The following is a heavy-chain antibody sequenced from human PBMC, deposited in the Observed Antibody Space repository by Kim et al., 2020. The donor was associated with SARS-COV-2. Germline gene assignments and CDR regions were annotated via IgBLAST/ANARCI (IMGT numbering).Heavy chain of an antibody. CDR2: IYSGGST. J-gene: IGHJ4*02. CDR1: GFTVSSNY. D-gene: IGHD5-18*01. V-gene: IGHV3-53*01. CDR3: ARGDTAMAIDY. Sequence: GGSLRLSCAASGFTVSSNYMSWVRQAPGKGLEWVSVIYSGGSTYYADSVKGRFTISRDNSKNTLYLQMNSLRAEDTAVYYCARGDTAMAIDYWGQGTLVTVSS.